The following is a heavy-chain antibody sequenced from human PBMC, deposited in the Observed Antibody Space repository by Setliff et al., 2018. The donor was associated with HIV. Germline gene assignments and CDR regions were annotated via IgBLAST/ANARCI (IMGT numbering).Heavy chain of an antibody. CDR2: IYYSGST. CDR1: GGSISSGDYY. Sequence: KTSETLSLTCTVSGGSISSGDYYWSWIRQPPGKGLEWIGYIYYSGSTYYNSSLKSRVTISVDTSKNQFSLKVSSVTAADTAVYYCARDRGGGYNNLDYWGQGTLVTVSS. D-gene: IGHD5-12*01. J-gene: IGHJ4*02. V-gene: IGHV4-30-4*08. CDR3: ARDRGGGYNNLDY.